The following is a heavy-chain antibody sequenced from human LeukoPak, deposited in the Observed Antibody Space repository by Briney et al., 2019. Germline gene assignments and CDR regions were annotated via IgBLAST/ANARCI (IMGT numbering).Heavy chain of an antibody. D-gene: IGHD3-3*01. V-gene: IGHV3-30*02. CDR2: IRYDGSNK. CDR3: AKDQGYYDFWSGQPRGYFDY. CDR1: GFTFSSYG. J-gene: IGHJ4*02. Sequence: GGSLRLSCAASGFTFSSYGMHWVRQAPGKGLEWVAFIRYDGSNKYYADSVKGRFTICRDNSTITMYLQMNSLRAEDTAVYYCAKDQGYYDFWSGQPRGYFDYWGQGTLVTVSS.